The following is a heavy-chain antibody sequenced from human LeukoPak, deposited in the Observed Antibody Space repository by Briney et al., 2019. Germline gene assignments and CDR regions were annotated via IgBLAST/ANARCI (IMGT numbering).Heavy chain of an antibody. D-gene: IGHD2-2*01. CDR1: GGSISTYY. CDR2: IYYSGST. V-gene: IGHV4-59*12. CDR3: ARGGSSIWAPFDY. Sequence: SETLSLTCTVSGGSISTYYWTWIRQPPGRGLEWIGYIYYSGSTNYNPSLKSRVTISVDTSKNQFSLKLTSVTAADTAVYYCARGGSSIWAPFDYWGQGNLVTVSS. J-gene: IGHJ4*02.